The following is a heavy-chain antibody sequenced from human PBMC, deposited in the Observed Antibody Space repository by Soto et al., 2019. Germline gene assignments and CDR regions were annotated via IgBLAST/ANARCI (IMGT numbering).Heavy chain of an antibody. CDR2: IYYSGST. D-gene: IGHD6-13*01. CDR1: GGSISSYY. V-gene: IGHV4-59*01. CDR3: ARGTAAAGRDY. Sequence: PSETLSLTCTVSGGSISSYYWSWIQQPPGKGLEWIGYIYYSGSTNYNPSLKSRVTISVDTSKNQFSLKLSSVTAADTAVYYCARGTAAAGRDYWGQGTLVTVSS. J-gene: IGHJ4*02.